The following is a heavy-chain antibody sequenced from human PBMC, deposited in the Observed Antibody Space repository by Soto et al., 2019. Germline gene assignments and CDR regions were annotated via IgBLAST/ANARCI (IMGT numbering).Heavy chain of an antibody. Sequence: ASVKVSCKTSGYTFSNYGITWVRQAPGQPLEWLGWISLYSDGTSYAQKFRGRVSMTTDTSTTTAYMELRSLRSDDTAVYYCARVVPGAEAWFGPWGQGTLVTVS. CDR2: ISLYSDGT. V-gene: IGHV1-18*01. CDR1: GYTFSNYG. CDR3: ARVVPGAEAWFGP. J-gene: IGHJ5*02.